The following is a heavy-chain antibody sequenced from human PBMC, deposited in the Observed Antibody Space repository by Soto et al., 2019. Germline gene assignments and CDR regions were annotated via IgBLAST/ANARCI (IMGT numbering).Heavy chain of an antibody. CDR2: IYYSGST. CDR1: GGSISSGGYY. Sequence: SETLSLTCTVSGGSISSGGYYWSWIRQHPGKGLEWIGYIYYSGSTYYNPSLKSRVTISVDTSKNQFSLKLSSVTAADTAVYYCATYGDYRTHYFDYWGQGTLVTVSS. D-gene: IGHD4-17*01. CDR3: ATYGDYRTHYFDY. J-gene: IGHJ4*02. V-gene: IGHV4-31*03.